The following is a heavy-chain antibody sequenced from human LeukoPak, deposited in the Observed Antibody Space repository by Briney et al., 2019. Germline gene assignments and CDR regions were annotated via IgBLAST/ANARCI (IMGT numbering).Heavy chain of an antibody. J-gene: IGHJ6*03. Sequence: PGGSLRLSCAASGFTFSSYGMHWVRQAPGKGLEWVAFIRYDGSNKYYADSVKGRFTISRDNSKNTLYLQMNSLRAEDTAVYYCAKVGFFGDYGGYYYMDVWGKGTTVTISS. CDR2: IRYDGSNK. D-gene: IGHD4-23*01. V-gene: IGHV3-30*02. CDR3: AKVGFFGDYGGYYYMDV. CDR1: GFTFSSYG.